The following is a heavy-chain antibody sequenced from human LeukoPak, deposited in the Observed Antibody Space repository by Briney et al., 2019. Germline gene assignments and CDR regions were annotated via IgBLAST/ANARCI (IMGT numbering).Heavy chain of an antibody. D-gene: IGHD6-13*01. CDR3: ARSTIAAAGKGFDY. CDR2: INPNSGGT. CDR1: GYTFTGYY. Sequence: GASVKVSCKASGYTFTGYYMHWVRQAPGQGLEWMGWINPNSGGTNYAQKFQGRVTMTRDKSISTAYMELSRLRSDDTAVYYCARSTIAAAGKGFDYWGQGTLVTVSS. V-gene: IGHV1-2*02. J-gene: IGHJ4*02.